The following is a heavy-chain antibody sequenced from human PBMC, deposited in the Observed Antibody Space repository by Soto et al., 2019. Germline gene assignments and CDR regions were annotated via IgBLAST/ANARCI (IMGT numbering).Heavy chain of an antibody. J-gene: IGHJ2*01. CDR2: IIPILGIA. CDR3: AREEGATLEDRYFDL. Sequence: QVQLVQSGAEVKKPGSSVKVSCKASGGTFSSYTISWVRQAPGQGLEWMGRIIPILGIANYAQKFQGRVTITADKSTSTAYMELSSLRSEDTAVYYCAREEGATLEDRYFDLWGRGTLVIVSS. CDR1: GGTFSSYT. V-gene: IGHV1-69*08. D-gene: IGHD1-26*01.